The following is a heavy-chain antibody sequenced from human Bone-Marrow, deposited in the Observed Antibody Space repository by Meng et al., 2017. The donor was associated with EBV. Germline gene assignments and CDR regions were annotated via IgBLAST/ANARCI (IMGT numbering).Heavy chain of an antibody. Sequence: QGEGEELGAEGKKLGSSVKVSWWDSGGTFRSQAVSWVRQSPGQGLEWMGGLIPMSDAPHYAQKFQGRVTITADESTSTHYMHLSGLTSDDTAVYYCASESGRGFTPDYWGQGTLVTVSS. CDR1: GGTFRSQA. V-gene: IGHV1-69*01. J-gene: IGHJ4*02. CDR2: LIPMSDAP. D-gene: IGHD3-10*01. CDR3: ASESGRGFTPDY.